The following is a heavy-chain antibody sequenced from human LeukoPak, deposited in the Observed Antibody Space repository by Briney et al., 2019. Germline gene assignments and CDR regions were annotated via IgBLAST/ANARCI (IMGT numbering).Heavy chain of an antibody. CDR1: GYTFTGYY. J-gene: IGHJ4*02. Sequence: GASVTVTCMASGYTFTGYYMHWVRQAPAQGLEGMGWINPNSGGTNYAQKFQGRVTMTRDTSISTTYMELSRLRSDDTAVYYCARGAIDYWGQGPLVTVSS. V-gene: IGHV1-2*02. CDR3: ARGAIDY. CDR2: INPNSGGT.